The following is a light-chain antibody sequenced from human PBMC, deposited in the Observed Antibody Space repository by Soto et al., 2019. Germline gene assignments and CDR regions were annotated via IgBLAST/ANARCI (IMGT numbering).Light chain of an antibody. CDR2: GDS. V-gene: IGLV1-40*01. Sequence: QSVLTQPPSVSGAPGQRVTISCTGSSSSIGAGYNVHWYQQVPGTAPKLLIYGDSNRPSGVPDRFSGSKSGTSASLAITGLQAEDEADYYCQSYDSSLSGWLFGGGTKVTVL. J-gene: IGLJ3*02. CDR1: SSSIGAGYN. CDR3: QSYDSSLSGWL.